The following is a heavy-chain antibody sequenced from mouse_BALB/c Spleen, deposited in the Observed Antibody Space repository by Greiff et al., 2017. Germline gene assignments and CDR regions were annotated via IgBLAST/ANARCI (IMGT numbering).Heavy chain of an antibody. Sequence: EVQVVESGPELVKPGASVKIPCKASGYTFTDYNMDWVKQSHGKSLEWIGDINPNNGGTIYNQKFKGKATLTVDKSSSTAYMELRSLTSEDTAVYYCARSALTYWGQGTLVTVSA. CDR3: ARSALTY. CDR1: GYTFTDYN. D-gene: IGHD6-1*01. V-gene: IGHV1-18*01. CDR2: INPNNGGT. J-gene: IGHJ3*01.